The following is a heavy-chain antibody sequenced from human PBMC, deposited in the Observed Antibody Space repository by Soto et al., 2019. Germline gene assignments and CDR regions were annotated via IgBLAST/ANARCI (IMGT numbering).Heavy chain of an antibody. Sequence: SETLYLTSGVSGGTIRSPDWWTWVRQPPGKGLEWIGEIFQSGSTNSTPSLESRVPISVDKSKNPFSLTLTSVTVADTAVYFCARGRGRYSSGWSWFDPWGQGILVTVSS. CDR2: IFQSGST. V-gene: IGHV4-4*02. J-gene: IGHJ5*02. CDR1: GGTIRSPDW. D-gene: IGHD6-19*01. CDR3: ARGRGRYSSGWSWFDP.